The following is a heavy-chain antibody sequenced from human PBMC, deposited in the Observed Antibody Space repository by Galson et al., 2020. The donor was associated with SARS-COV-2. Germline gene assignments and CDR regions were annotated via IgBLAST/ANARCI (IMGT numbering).Heavy chain of an antibody. CDR3: ARMTVAGPFDY. CDR1: GYTFTNYY. J-gene: IGHJ4*02. CDR2: INPSGVNT. D-gene: IGHD6-19*01. Sequence: ASVKVSCQASGYTFTNYYLHWVRQAPGQGREWMGLINPSGVNTYYAQNFQGRVTMTRDTSTSTVYMELRSLRSEDTAVYYCARMTVAGPFDYWGQGTLVTVSS. V-gene: IGHV1-46*01.